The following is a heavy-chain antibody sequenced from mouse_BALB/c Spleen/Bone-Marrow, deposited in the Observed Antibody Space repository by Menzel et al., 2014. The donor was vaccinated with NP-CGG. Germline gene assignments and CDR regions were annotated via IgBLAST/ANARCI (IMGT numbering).Heavy chain of an antibody. CDR1: GYTFTSYW. J-gene: IGHJ2*01. V-gene: IGHV1S81*02. CDR3: ARRYYGSSYLLDY. CDR2: INPSNGRT. D-gene: IGHD1-1*01. Sequence: QVQLKQSGAELVKPGASVKLSCKASGYTFTSYWMHWVKQRPGQGLDWIGEINPSNGRTNYNEKFRSKATLTVDKSSSTAYMQLSSLTSEDSAVYYCARRYYGSSYLLDYWGQGITLTVSS.